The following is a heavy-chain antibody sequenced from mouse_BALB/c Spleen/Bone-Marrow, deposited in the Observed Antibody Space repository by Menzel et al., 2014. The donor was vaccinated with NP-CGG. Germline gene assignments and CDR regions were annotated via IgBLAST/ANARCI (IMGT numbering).Heavy chain of an antibody. J-gene: IGHJ2*01. CDR1: GFSLTSYG. D-gene: IGHD2-2*01. CDR2: IWAGGST. V-gene: IGHV2-9*02. Sequence: VMLVESGPGLVAPSQSLSITCTVSGFSLTSYGVHWVRQPPGQGLEWLGVIWAGGSTNYNSALMSRLSISKDNSKSQVFLKMNILQTDNTAVYYCARGGGYQVFPYFDYWGQGTTRTGSS. CDR3: ARGGGYQVFPYFDY.